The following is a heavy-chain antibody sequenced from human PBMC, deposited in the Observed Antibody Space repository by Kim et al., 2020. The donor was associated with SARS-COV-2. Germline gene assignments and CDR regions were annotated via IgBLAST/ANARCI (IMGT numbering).Heavy chain of an antibody. CDR3: ARETSTGGFDY. CDR2: IGTAGDT. J-gene: IGHJ4*02. CDR1: GFTFSSYD. V-gene: IGHV3-13*04. D-gene: IGHD3-9*01. Sequence: GGSLRLSCAASGFTFSSYDMHWVRQATGKGLEWVSAIGTAGDTYYPGSVKGRFTISRENAKNSLYLQMNSLRAGDTAVYYCARETSTGGFDYWGQGTLVTVSS.